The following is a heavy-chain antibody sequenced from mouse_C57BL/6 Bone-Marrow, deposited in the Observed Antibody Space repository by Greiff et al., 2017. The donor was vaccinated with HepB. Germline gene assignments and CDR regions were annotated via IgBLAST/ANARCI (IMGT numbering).Heavy chain of an antibody. Sequence: SGAELVRPGASVKMSCKASGYTFTSYNMHWVKQTPRQGLEWIGAIYPGYGDTSYNQKFKGKATLTVDKSSSTAYMQLSSLTSEDSAVYFCARKVYDGYYYFDYWGQGTTLTVSS. J-gene: IGHJ2*01. V-gene: IGHV1-12*01. CDR3: ARKVYDGYYYFDY. CDR1: GYTFTSYN. D-gene: IGHD2-3*01. CDR2: IYPGYGDT.